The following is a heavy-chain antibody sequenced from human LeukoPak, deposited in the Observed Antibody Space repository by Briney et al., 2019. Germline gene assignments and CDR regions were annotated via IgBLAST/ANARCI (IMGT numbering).Heavy chain of an antibody. J-gene: IGHJ4*02. D-gene: IGHD2-2*01. CDR1: GGSINTGDYY. Sequence: SETLSLTCSVSGGSINTGDYYWSWIRQHPGKGLEWVGYIYHSGNTYYNPSLRSRLTISVDTSKNQFSLKLSSVTAADTAVYYCARETFHRTTTICYPYYFDFWGKGILVTVSS. CDR2: IYHSGNT. CDR3: ARETFHRTTTICYPYYFDF. V-gene: IGHV4-31*03.